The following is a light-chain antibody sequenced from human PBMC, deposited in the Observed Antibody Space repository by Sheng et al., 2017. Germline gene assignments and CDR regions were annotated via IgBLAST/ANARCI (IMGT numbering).Light chain of an antibody. Sequence: QSALTQPASVSGSPGQSITISCTGTSSDIGAYYSVSWYQQHPGKAPKLMIYDVSNRPSGVSNRFSGSKSDNTAYLTISGLQAEDEADYYCSSFTTTSTRLFGTGTRVTVL. CDR3: SSFTTTSTRL. CDR2: DVS. V-gene: IGLV2-14*03. J-gene: IGLJ1*01. CDR1: SSDIGAYYS.